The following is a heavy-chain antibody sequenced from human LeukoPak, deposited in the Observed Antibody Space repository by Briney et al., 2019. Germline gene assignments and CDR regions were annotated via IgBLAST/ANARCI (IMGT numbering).Heavy chain of an antibody. V-gene: IGHV1-24*01. D-gene: IGHD1-26*01. CDR3: ATEREYSGNLRFDP. Sequence: ASVKVSCKVSGYTLTELSMHWVRQAPGKGLEWMGGFDPEDGETIYAQKFQGRVTMTEDTSTDTVYMELSSLRSEDTAVYYCATEREYSGNLRFDPWGQGTLVTVSS. CDR1: GYTLTELS. J-gene: IGHJ5*02. CDR2: FDPEDGET.